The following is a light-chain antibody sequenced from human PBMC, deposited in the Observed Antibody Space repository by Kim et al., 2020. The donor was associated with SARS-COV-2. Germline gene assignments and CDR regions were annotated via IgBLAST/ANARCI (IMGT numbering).Light chain of an antibody. J-gene: IGKJ1*01. CDR3: QQRRNWPVT. CDR2: DAS. CDR1: QGIDSQ. V-gene: IGKV3-11*01. Sequence: EIVLTQSPATLSLSPGERATLSYRASQGIDSQLAWYQQKPGQAPRLVIYDASYRATGIPARFSGSGSGTDFTLTISSLEPEDFAVYFCQQRRNWPVTFGQGTKVEIK.